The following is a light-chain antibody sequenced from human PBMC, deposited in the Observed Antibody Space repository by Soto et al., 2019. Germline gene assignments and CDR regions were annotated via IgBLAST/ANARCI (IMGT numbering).Light chain of an antibody. V-gene: IGKV1-5*03. CDR1: QTISSW. CDR3: QHYNSYSEA. J-gene: IGKJ1*01. Sequence: NQITQSPSTLSGSVANRVTITCRASQTISSWLAWYQQKPGKAPKLLIYKASTLKSGVPSRFSGSGSGTEFTLTISSLQPDDFATYYCQHYNSYSEAFGQGTKVDIK. CDR2: KAS.